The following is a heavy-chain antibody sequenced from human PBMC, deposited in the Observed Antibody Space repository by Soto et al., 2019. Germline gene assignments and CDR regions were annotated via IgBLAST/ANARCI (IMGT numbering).Heavy chain of an antibody. J-gene: IGHJ6*02. CDR2: IYPRGGTT. Sequence: GASVKVSCKASGYNFTSHYMHWVRQAPGQGLESMGIIYPRGGTTLYAQKFQGRVTMTRDTSTHTFYMERSSLRSEDTAMYYCARVGYSSTGTTFHYHGLDVWGQGTTVTGSS. CDR1: GYNFTSHY. D-gene: IGHD3-22*01. CDR3: ARVGYSSTGTTFHYHGLDV. V-gene: IGHV1-46*01.